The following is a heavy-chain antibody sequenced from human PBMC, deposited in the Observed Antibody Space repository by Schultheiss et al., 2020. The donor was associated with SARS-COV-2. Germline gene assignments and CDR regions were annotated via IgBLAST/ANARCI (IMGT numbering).Heavy chain of an antibody. CDR1: GFTFSSYA. J-gene: IGHJ4*02. CDR3: ATTPTHHPFDY. CDR2: ISYDGSNK. D-gene: IGHD4-11*01. V-gene: IGHV3-30-3*01. Sequence: GGSLRLSCAASGFTFSSYAMSWVRQAPGKGLEWVAVISYDGSNKYYADSVKGRFTISRDNSKNTLYLQMNSLRAEDTAVYYCATTPTHHPFDYWGQGTLVTVSS.